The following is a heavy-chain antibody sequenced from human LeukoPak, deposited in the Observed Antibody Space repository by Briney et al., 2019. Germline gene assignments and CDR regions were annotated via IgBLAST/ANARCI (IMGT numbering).Heavy chain of an antibody. J-gene: IGHJ3*02. Sequence: VASVKVSCKASGYSFSSHGTSWVRQAPGQGLEWMGWISAYNGNTKYAQKFQGRVTMTTDTSTSIAYMELRSLRSDDTAVYYCARDLHVWGSYRPDAFDIWGQGTMVTVSS. CDR2: ISAYNGNT. CDR3: ARDLHVWGSYRPDAFDI. D-gene: IGHD3-16*02. CDR1: GYSFSSHG. V-gene: IGHV1-18*01.